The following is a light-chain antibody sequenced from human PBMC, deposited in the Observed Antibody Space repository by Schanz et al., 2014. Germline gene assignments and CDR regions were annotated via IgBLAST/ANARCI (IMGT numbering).Light chain of an antibody. Sequence: QAVVTQEPSFSVSPGGTVTLTCGLNSGSVSTTYYPSWYQQTPGQAPRTLIYSTSTRSSGVPDRFSGSILGNKAALTITGAQADDESDYYCVLYVGSGIWVFGGGTQLTVL. CDR2: STS. CDR3: VLYVGSGIWV. J-gene: IGLJ3*02. V-gene: IGLV8-61*01. CDR1: SGSVSTTYY.